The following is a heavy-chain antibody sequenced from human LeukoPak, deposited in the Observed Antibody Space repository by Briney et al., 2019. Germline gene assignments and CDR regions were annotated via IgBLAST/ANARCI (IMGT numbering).Heavy chain of an antibody. V-gene: IGHV1-46*01. CDR2: INPSGGST. CDR3: ARVLGGLAFRTFDY. D-gene: IGHD3-16*01. CDR1: GYTFTRHY. Sequence: ASVKVSCKASGYTFTRHYMHWVRQAPGQGLEWMGIINPSGGSTIYAQKFQGRVTMTRDTSTSTVCMELSSLRSEDTAVYYCARVLGGLAFRTFDYWGQGTLVTVSS. J-gene: IGHJ4*02.